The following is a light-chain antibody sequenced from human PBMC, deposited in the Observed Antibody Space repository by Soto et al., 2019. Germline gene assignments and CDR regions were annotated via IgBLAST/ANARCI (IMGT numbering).Light chain of an antibody. V-gene: IGKV3-20*01. Sequence: EIVLTQSPGTLSLSPGERATLSCRASQSVSSNYLAWYQQKPGQAPRLHIYGASTRATGIPDRFSGSGSGTDFTLTISDVEPEDFAVYYCHQRQSWPRTFGQGTKVDIK. J-gene: IGKJ1*01. CDR3: HQRQSWPRT. CDR2: GAS. CDR1: QSVSSNY.